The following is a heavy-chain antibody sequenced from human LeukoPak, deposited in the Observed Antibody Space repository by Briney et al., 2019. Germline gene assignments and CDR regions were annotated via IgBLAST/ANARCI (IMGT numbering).Heavy chain of an antibody. D-gene: IGHD2-15*01. J-gene: IGHJ4*02. CDR3: ARDGGLHTNFDY. V-gene: IGHV3-7*01. CDR1: GFSFRNYW. Sequence: GGSLRLSCAASGFSFRNYWMGWVREAPGKGLEWVANTKPDGSAEYYADSVRGRFTASRDNANNLLYLQMNRLRAEDTAVYYCARDGGLHTNFDYWGQGTLLTVSS. CDR2: TKPDGSAE.